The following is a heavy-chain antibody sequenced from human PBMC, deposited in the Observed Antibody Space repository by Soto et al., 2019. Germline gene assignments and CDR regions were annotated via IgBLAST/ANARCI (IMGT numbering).Heavy chain of an antibody. J-gene: IGHJ4*02. CDR3: ALGGYNYGRPFDF. Sequence: SETLSLTCNVSGGSISNFHLSWIRQPLGKGLEWIGYIYYSGNYYNPSLTSRVSMSLDKSKNQFSLHLKSVTAADTALYFCALGGYNYGRPFDFWGQGTRVTVSS. CDR2: IYYSGN. CDR1: GGSISNFH. D-gene: IGHD5-18*01. V-gene: IGHV4-59*01.